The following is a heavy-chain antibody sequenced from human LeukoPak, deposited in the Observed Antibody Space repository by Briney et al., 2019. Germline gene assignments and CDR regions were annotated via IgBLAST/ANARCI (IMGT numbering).Heavy chain of an antibody. CDR2: INPTCTST. CDR3: ARDLSGESGYGGY. Sequence: GGSLRLSFAASGITFSDYTMNWVRQAPGRGLELISSINPTCTSTYYADSVKGRFTISRDAAKNSLYLQMNSLRAEGTALYYCARDLSGESGYGGYWGQGTLVTVSS. CDR1: GITFSDYT. D-gene: IGHD5-12*01. J-gene: IGHJ4*02. V-gene: IGHV3-21*01.